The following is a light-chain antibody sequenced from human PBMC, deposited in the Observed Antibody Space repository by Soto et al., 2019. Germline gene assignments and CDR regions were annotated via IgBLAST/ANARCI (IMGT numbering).Light chain of an antibody. J-gene: IGLJ2*01. CDR3: AAWDGSLNNVL. Sequence: QAVVTQPPSASGTPGQRVTISCSGSGSSIGTNTVNWYRQLPGTAPKLLIYGNNQRPSGVPDRFSGSKSGTSASLAISGLQSEDEAEYYCAAWDGSLNNVLFGGGIKLTVL. V-gene: IGLV1-44*01. CDR2: GNN. CDR1: GSSIGTNT.